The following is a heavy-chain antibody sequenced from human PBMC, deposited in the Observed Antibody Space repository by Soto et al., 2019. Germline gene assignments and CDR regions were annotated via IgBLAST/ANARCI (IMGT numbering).Heavy chain of an antibody. V-gene: IGHV3-74*01. CDR3: ASNYAYAEGYYWYWIDV. CDR2: ISSYGSDT. CDR1: GFTFSRYW. D-gene: IGHD3-16*01. Sequence: EVQLVESGGGLVLPRGSLRLSCAATGFTFSRYWMHWVRQAPGKGLVWVSRISSYGSDTHYADSVKGRFTISRDNAKNTLYLQMNSLRADDTAVYYCASNYAYAEGYYWYWIDVWGQGTTVTVSS. J-gene: IGHJ6*02.